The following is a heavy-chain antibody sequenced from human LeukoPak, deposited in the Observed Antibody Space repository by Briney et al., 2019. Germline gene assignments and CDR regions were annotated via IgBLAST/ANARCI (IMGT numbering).Heavy chain of an antibody. J-gene: IGHJ3*02. CDR2: IYDSGST. V-gene: IGHV4-59*01. CDR1: GASISSYH. CDR3: ARGDSGSYLDAFDI. D-gene: IGHD1-26*01. Sequence: PSETLSLTCTFSGASISSYHWNWIRQPPGKGLEWIGYIYDSGSTSYNPSLKSRVTISVDTSKNQSSLNLYSVTAADTAVYYCARGDSGSYLDAFDIWGQGTMVTVSS.